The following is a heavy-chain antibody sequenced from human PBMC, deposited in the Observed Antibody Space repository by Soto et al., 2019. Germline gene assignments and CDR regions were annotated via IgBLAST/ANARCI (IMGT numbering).Heavy chain of an antibody. CDR1: GFTFSSYG. D-gene: IGHD2-15*01. V-gene: IGHV3-33*01. Sequence: QVQLVESGGGVVQPGRSLRLSCAASGFTFSSYGMHWVRQAPGKGLEWVAVIWYDGSNKYYADSVKGRFTISRDNSKNTLYLQMNSVRAEDTAVYYCARDYGGCFDYWGQGTLVTVSS. CDR3: ARDYGGCFDY. J-gene: IGHJ4*02. CDR2: IWYDGSNK.